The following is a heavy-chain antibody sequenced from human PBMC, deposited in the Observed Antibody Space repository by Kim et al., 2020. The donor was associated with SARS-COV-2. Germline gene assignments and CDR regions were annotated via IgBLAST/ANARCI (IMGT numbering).Heavy chain of an antibody. D-gene: IGHD1-20*01. V-gene: IGHV4-59*01. J-gene: IGHJ5*02. Sequence: SETLSHTCTVSGGSISSYYWSWIRQPPGKGLEWIGYIYYSGSTNYNPSLKSRVTISVDTSKNQFSLKLSSVTAADTAVYYCARGLYKPNWFDPWGQGTLVTVSS. CDR2: IYYSGST. CDR1: GGSISSYY. CDR3: ARGLYKPNWFDP.